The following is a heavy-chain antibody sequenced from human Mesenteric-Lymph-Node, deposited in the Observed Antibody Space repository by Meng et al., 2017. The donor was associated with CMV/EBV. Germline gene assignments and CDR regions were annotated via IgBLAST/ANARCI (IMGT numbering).Heavy chain of an antibody. Sequence: ASVKVSCKASGYTLSNYGITWVRQAPGQGLEWMGWISPNNGVTNYAQKFQGRVTMTRDTSTSTAYMELSRLRSDDTAVYYCAKDGGFSNWFDPWGQGTLVTVSS. J-gene: IGHJ5*02. V-gene: IGHV1-2*02. CDR3: AKDGGFSNWFDP. CDR2: ISPNNGVT. CDR1: GYTLSNYG. D-gene: IGHD2/OR15-2a*01.